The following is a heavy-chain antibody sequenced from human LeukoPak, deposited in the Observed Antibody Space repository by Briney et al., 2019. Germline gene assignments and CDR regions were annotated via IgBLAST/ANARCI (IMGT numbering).Heavy chain of an antibody. J-gene: IGHJ4*02. D-gene: IGHD6-6*01. V-gene: IGHV3-7*03. CDR1: GFTFSSYW. CDR2: IKQDGSEK. Sequence: GGSLRLSCAASGFTFSSYWMSWVRQAPGKGLEWVANIKQDGSEKYYVDSVKGRFTISRDNAKNSLYLQMNSLRAEDTAVYYCASLGARLSPYYFDYWGQGTLVTVSS. CDR3: ASLGARLSPYYFDY.